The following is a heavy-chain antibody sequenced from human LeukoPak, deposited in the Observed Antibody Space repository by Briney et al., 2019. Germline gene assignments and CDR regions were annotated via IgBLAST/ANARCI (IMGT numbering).Heavy chain of an antibody. CDR2: IIPIFGTA. CDR3: ARSEVSAEDYYDSSGYYDVFDY. D-gene: IGHD3-22*01. V-gene: IGHV1-69*13. CDR1: GGTFSSYA. J-gene: IGHJ4*02. Sequence: SVTVSFKASGGTFSSYAISWVRQAPGQGLEWMGGIIPIFGTANYAQKFQGRVTITADESTSTAYMELSSLRSEDTAVYYCARSEVSAEDYYDSSGYYDVFDYWGQGTLVTVSS.